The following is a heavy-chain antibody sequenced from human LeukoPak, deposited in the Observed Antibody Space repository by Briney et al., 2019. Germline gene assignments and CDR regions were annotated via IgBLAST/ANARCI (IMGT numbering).Heavy chain of an antibody. Sequence: GGSLRLSCAASGFTFSSYAMHWVRQAPGKGLEWVAVISYDGSNKYYADSVKGRFTISRDNSKNTLYLQMNSLRAEDTAVYYCARDGFSGSYWGFFDYWGQGTLVTVSS. V-gene: IGHV3-30*04. CDR2: ISYDGSNK. CDR1: GFTFSSYA. CDR3: ARDGFSGSYWGFFDY. J-gene: IGHJ4*02. D-gene: IGHD1-26*01.